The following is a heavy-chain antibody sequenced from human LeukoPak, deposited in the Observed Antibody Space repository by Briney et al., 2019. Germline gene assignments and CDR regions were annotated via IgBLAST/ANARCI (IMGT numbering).Heavy chain of an antibody. CDR2: INHSGST. CDR1: GGSFSGYY. V-gene: IGHV4-34*01. Sequence: SETLSLTCAVYGGSFSGYYWSWIRQPPGKGLEWIGEINHSGSTNYNPSLKSRVTISVDTSKNQFSLNLSSVTAADTAVYYCARADYDNVDWGQGTLVTVSS. CDR3: ARADYDNVD. D-gene: IGHD3-22*01. J-gene: IGHJ4*02.